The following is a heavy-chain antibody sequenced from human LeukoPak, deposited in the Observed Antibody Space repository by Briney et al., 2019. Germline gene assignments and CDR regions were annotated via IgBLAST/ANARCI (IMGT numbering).Heavy chain of an antibody. J-gene: IGHJ5*02. CDR2: IHYSASA. CDR1: GYSINSGHY. D-gene: IGHD5-12*01. V-gene: IGHV4-38-2*02. CDR3: ARDLGSSGFDWAP. Sequence: SSETLSLTCTVSGYSINSGHYWGWIRQRPGKRLEWIGSIHYSASAYYNPTLKSRVTLSVDASKNQFSLNLTSVTAADAAVHYCARDLGSSGFDWAPWGQGTLVTVSS.